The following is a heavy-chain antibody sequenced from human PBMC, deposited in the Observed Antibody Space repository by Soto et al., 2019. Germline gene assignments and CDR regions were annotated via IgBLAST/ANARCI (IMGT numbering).Heavy chain of an antibody. CDR1: GFMFNNYA. CDR3: AKGLYYYDSSGYRSFDY. V-gene: IGHV3-23*01. D-gene: IGHD3-22*01. J-gene: IGHJ4*02. Sequence: GGSLRLSCAASGFMFNNYAMSWVRQAPGKXLEWVSTVSVSGGTTYYADSLKGRFTISRDNSKKTVYLQMNRLRADDTAIYYCAKGLYYYDSSGYRSFDYWGQGTLVTVSS. CDR2: VSVSGGTT.